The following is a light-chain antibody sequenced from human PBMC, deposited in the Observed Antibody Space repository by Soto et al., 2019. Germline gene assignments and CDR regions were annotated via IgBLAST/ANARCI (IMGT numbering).Light chain of an antibody. CDR3: GTWDSSMSAVV. CDR1: SSNIGNNY. J-gene: IGLJ2*01. V-gene: IGLV1-51*01. Sequence: QSVLTQPPSVSAAPGQKVTISCSGSSSNIGNNYVSWYQQLPGTAPKLLIYDNNKRPSGIPDRFSGSKSGTSATLGITGLQTGDEADYYCGTWDSSMSAVVFGVWTKLTVL. CDR2: DNN.